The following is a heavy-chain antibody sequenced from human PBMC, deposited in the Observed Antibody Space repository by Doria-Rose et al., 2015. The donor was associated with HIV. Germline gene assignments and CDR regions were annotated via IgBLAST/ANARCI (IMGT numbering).Heavy chain of an antibody. CDR1: GVSLSSPGVG. D-gene: IGHD6-13*01. Sequence: QITLKESGPVLVKPTETLTLTCTVSGVSLSSPGVGVSRIRQPPGKALEWLANIFSDDERSYKTSLKSRLTITRGTSKSQVVLTMTDMDPVDTATYYCARIKSSRWYHKYYFDFWGQGTLVIVSA. CDR2: IFSDDER. J-gene: IGHJ4*02. CDR3: ARIKSSRWYHKYYFDF. V-gene: IGHV2-26*01.